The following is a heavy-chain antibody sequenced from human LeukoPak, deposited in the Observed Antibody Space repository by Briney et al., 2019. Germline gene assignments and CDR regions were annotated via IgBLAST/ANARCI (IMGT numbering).Heavy chain of an antibody. CDR2: IWYDGSHE. V-gene: IGHV3-33*06. J-gene: IGHJ4*02. D-gene: IGHD6-13*01. CDR3: AKERKDIVAAGTDY. Sequence: GMSLRLSCAASGFTFGNFAMHWVRQVPGKGLEWVALIWYDGSHESYADSVKGRFSISRDNSKNTLYLQMNSLRVEDTAVYYCAKERKDIVAAGTDYWGPGTLVTVSS. CDR1: GFTFGNFA.